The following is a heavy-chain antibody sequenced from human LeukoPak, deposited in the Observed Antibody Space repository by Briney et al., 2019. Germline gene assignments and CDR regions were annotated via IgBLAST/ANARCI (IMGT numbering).Heavy chain of an antibody. J-gene: IGHJ4*02. V-gene: IGHV3-48*03. CDR2: ISASGQTI. Sequence: GGSLRLSCAASGFSFSTYEFHWVRHAPGKGLEWVSYISASGQTIYYADSVRGRFTISRDNAKNSLYLQMNSLKAEDTAVYYCARHLSGVTGYTYGRGIDYWGQGTLVTVSS. D-gene: IGHD5-18*01. CDR1: GFSFSTYE. CDR3: ARHLSGVTGYTYGRGIDY.